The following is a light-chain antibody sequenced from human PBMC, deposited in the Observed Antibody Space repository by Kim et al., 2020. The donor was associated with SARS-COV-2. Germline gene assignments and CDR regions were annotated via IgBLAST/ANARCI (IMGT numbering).Light chain of an antibody. CDR1: QSISSY. Sequence: DIQMTQSPSSLSASVGDRVNITCRASQSISSYLNWYQQKPGKDPKLLIYAASSLQSGVPSRFSGSGSGTDFTLTISSLQPEDFATYYCQQSYSTPPTFGQGTKVDIK. CDR2: AAS. V-gene: IGKV1-39*01. CDR3: QQSYSTPPT. J-gene: IGKJ1*01.